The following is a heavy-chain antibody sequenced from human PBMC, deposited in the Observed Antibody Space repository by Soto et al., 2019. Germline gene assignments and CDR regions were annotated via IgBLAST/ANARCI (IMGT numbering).Heavy chain of an antibody. Sequence: EVLLVESGGGLVQPGGSLRLSCAASGFTFGSHCMHWVRRAPGQGLVWVARVNPDGWNPNYADSVKGRFTISRDNSKNMLFLQMRSLRAEDTAVYYCARDGAPFDYWGQGTLGTVSS. CDR1: GFTFGSHC. CDR3: ARDGAPFDY. V-gene: IGHV3-74*01. D-gene: IGHD3-10*01. J-gene: IGHJ4*02. CDR2: VNPDGWNP.